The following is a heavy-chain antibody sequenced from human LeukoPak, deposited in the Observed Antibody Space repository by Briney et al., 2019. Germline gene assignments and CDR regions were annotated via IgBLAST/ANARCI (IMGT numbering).Heavy chain of an antibody. CDR1: GFSFDTYV. D-gene: IGHD2/OR15-2a*01. J-gene: IGHJ1*01. V-gene: IGHV3-23*01. Sequence: GGSLRLSCAASGFSFDTYVMAWVRQSPGKGLEWASSISTDGRGTSYADSVRGRFIISRDNSKNTLYLQMNSLRAEDTAVYFCAKCTLIEDGKRYFQDWGQGTLVTVSS. CDR3: AKCTLIEDGKRYFQD. CDR2: ISTDGRGT.